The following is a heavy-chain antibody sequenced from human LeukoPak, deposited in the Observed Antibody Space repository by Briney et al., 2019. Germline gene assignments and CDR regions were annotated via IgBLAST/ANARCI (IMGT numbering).Heavy chain of an antibody. Sequence: GGSLRLSCAASGFTFSSYAMSWVRQAPGKGLEWVSAISGSGGSTYYADSVKGRFTISRDNSKNTLYLQMNSLRAEDTAVYYCAKDLEQWLVTGRAFDIWGQGTMVTVSS. V-gene: IGHV3-23*01. D-gene: IGHD6-19*01. J-gene: IGHJ3*02. CDR3: AKDLEQWLVTGRAFDI. CDR2: ISGSGGST. CDR1: GFTFSSYA.